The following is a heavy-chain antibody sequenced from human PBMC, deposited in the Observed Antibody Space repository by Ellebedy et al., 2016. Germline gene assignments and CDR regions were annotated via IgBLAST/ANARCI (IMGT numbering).Heavy chain of an antibody. V-gene: IGHV3-48*04. CDR1: GFTFSTYT. J-gene: IGHJ6*03. D-gene: IGHD2-2*01. Sequence: GGSLRLSCAASGFTFSTYTMNWVRQAPGKGLEWVSYINSAGSAIYYADSVKGRFTISRDNAKNSLYLQMNSLRCEDTAVYYCARGCSSTSCGSYYYYYMDVWGKGTTVTVSS. CDR2: INSAGSAI. CDR3: ARGCSSTSCGSYYYYYMDV.